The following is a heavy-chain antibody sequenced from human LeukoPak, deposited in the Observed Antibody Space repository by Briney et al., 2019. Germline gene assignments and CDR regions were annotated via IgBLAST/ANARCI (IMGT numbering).Heavy chain of an antibody. CDR1: GFTFSSYA. Sequence: PGRSLRLSCEASGFTFSSYAMHWVRQAPGKGLEWVAVISYDGSNKYYADSVKGRFTISRDNSKNTLYLQMNSLRAEDTAVYYCARDFEGSGSYYGGLDYWGQGTLVTVSS. CDR2: ISYDGSNK. D-gene: IGHD3-10*01. J-gene: IGHJ4*02. V-gene: IGHV3-30*04. CDR3: ARDFEGSGSYYGGLDY.